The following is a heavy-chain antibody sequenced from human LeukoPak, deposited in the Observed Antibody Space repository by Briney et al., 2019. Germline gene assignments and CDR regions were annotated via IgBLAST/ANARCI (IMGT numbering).Heavy chain of an antibody. CDR3: EAAADMSGYYFNY. CDR2: ISYDGSNK. Sequence: GRSLRLSCAASGFTFSSYGMHWVRQAPGKGLEWVAVISYDGSNKYYADSVKGRFTISRDNSKNTLYLQMNSLRAEDTAVYYCEAAADMSGYYFNYWGQGTLVTVSS. J-gene: IGHJ4*02. CDR1: GFTFSSYG. D-gene: IGHD6-13*01. V-gene: IGHV3-30*03.